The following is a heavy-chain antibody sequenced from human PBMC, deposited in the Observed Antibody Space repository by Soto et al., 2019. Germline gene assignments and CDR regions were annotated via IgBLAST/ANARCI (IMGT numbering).Heavy chain of an antibody. CDR2: IIPIFGTA. D-gene: IGHD3-22*01. Sequence: GASVKVSCKASGGTFSSYAISWVRQAPGQGLEWIGGIIPIFGTANYAQKFQGRVTITADESTSTAYMELSSLRSEDTAVYYCARVVNYYDSSGYYYGVLYYFDYWGQGTLVTVSS. CDR3: ARVVNYYDSSGYYYGVLYYFDY. J-gene: IGHJ4*02. V-gene: IGHV1-69*13. CDR1: GGTFSSYA.